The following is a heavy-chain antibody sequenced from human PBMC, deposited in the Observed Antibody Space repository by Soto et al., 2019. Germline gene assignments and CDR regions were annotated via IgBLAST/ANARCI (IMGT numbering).Heavy chain of an antibody. D-gene: IGHD2-15*01. Sequence: GESLKISCKGSGYSFTSYWIGWVRQMPGKGLEWMGIIYPGDSDTRYSPSFQCQVTISADKSISTAYLQWSSLKASDTAMYYCARQGGYCSGGSCSIDYWGQGTLVTVSS. CDR2: IYPGDSDT. CDR1: GYSFTSYW. V-gene: IGHV5-51*01. CDR3: ARQGGYCSGGSCSIDY. J-gene: IGHJ4*02.